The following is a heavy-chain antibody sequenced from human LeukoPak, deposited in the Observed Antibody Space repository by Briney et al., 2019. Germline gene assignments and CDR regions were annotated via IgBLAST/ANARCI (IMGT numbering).Heavy chain of an antibody. CDR2: ISSSSSYI. CDR3: AKGGYSYGPRFDY. CDR1: GCTFSSYS. V-gene: IGHV3-21*04. J-gene: IGHJ4*02. Sequence: GGSLRLSCAASGCTFSSYSMNWVRQAPGKGLEWVSSISSSSSYIYYADSVKGRFTISRDNAKNSLYLQMNSLRAEDTAVYYCAKGGYSYGPRFDYWGQGTLVTVSS. D-gene: IGHD5-18*01.